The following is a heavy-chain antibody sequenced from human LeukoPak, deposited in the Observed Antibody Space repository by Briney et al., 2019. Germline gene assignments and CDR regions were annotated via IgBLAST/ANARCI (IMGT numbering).Heavy chain of an antibody. CDR3: AVILCGGDCYAEYFQH. CDR1: GYTFTSYG. Sequence: ASVKVSCKASGYTFTSYGISWVRQAPGPGLEWMGWISAYNGNTNYAQKLQGRVTMTTDTSTSTAYMELRSLRSDDAAVYYCAVILCGGDCYAEYFQHWGQGTLVTVSS. CDR2: ISAYNGNT. D-gene: IGHD2-21*02. J-gene: IGHJ1*01. V-gene: IGHV1-18*01.